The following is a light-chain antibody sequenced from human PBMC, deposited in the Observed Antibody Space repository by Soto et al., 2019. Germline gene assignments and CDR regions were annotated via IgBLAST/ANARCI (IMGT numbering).Light chain of an antibody. CDR2: AAS. CDR3: QKYSSVPV. CDR1: QGIRNF. V-gene: IGKV1-27*01. J-gene: IGKJ3*01. Sequence: DIQMTQSPTSLSASVGDRVTITCRASQGIRNFVAWYQQKPGKAPKLLIYAASTLQLGVPSRFSGSGSGTDFTLTITSLQPEDVATYSCQKYSSVPVFGPGTKVEIK.